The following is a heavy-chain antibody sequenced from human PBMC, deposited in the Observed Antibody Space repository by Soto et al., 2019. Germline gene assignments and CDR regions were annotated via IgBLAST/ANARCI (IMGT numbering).Heavy chain of an antibody. V-gene: IGHV1-3*04. J-gene: IGHJ5*02. CDR1: GYSCTEFG. CDR3: AREYYDRLAGRYFVP. CDR2: VNTGNGDT. D-gene: IGHD3-3*01. Sequence: QIHLVQSGADVKQPGASVPISCQTSGYSCTEFGLHWVRQAPGHRLEWLGWVNTGNGDTRYPQNLQGRITITRDTAATTAYMQLNRLRSEDTSGYYCAREYYDRLAGRYFVPWGQGTLITVSS.